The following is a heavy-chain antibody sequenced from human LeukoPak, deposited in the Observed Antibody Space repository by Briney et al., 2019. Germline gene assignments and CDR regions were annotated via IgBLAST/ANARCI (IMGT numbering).Heavy chain of an antibody. CDR2: IIPIFGTA. J-gene: IGHJ4*02. D-gene: IGHD3-10*01. Sequence: SVKVSCKASGGTFSSYAISWVRQAPGQGLEWMGGIIPIFGTANYAQKFQGRVTITTDESTSTAYMELSSLRSEDTAVYYCASTTMVRAVIDYWGQVTLVTVSS. V-gene: IGHV1-69*05. CDR1: GGTFSSYA. CDR3: ASTTMVRAVIDY.